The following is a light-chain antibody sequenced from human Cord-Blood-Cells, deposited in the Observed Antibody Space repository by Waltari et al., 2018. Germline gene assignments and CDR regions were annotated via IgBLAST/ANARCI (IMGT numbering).Light chain of an antibody. CDR2: RNN. J-gene: IGLJ3*02. CDR1: SSNIGSNY. Sequence: QSVLTQPPSASGTPGQRVTISCSGSSSNIGSNYVYWYQQLPGTAPKLLIYRNNQRPSGVPDRFSGSKSGTSASRAISGLRSEDEADYYCAAWDDSLSVYWVFGGGTKLTVL. V-gene: IGLV1-47*01. CDR3: AAWDDSLSVYWV.